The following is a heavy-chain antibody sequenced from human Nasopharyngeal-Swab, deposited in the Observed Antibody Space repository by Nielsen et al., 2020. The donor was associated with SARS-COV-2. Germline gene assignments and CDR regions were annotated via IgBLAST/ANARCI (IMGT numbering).Heavy chain of an antibody. Sequence: SETLSLTCTVSGGPISSGGYYWSWIRQHPGKGLEWIGYIYYSGSTYYNPSLKSRVTISVDTSKNQFSLKLSSVTAADTAVYYCARDPVYDYVWGSYRIDAFDIWGQGTMVTVSS. CDR1: GGPISSGGYY. J-gene: IGHJ3*02. CDR2: IYYSGST. CDR3: ARDPVYDYVWGSYRIDAFDI. D-gene: IGHD3-16*02. V-gene: IGHV4-31*03.